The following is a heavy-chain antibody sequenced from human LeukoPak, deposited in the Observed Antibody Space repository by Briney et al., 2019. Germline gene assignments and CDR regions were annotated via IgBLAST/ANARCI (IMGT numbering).Heavy chain of an antibody. CDR1: GGSLSSFA. CDR2: IIPIFGST. CDR3: ARVMVVAGNGGYFLY. J-gene: IGHJ1*01. V-gene: IGHV1-69*13. D-gene: IGHD2-15*01. Sequence: GASVKVSCKASGGSLSSFALNWVRQTPGQGLEWMGGIIPIFGSTNYAQKFQVRVTITADESTNTAYMELNSLRSEDTGVYYCARVMVVAGNGGYFLYWGQGTQVTVSS.